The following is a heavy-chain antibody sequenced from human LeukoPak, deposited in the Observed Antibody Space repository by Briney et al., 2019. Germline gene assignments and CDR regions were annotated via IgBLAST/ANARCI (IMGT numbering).Heavy chain of an antibody. CDR3: ARDPLGYDAFDI. CDR2: IYYSGST. Sequence: SETLSLTCTVSGGSISSYYWSWIRQPPGKGLEWIGYIYYSGSTNYNPSLKSRVTISVDTSKNRFSLKLSSVTAADTAVYYCARDPLGYDAFDIWGQGTMVTVSS. CDR1: GGSISSYY. V-gene: IGHV4-59*01. D-gene: IGHD1-26*01. J-gene: IGHJ3*02.